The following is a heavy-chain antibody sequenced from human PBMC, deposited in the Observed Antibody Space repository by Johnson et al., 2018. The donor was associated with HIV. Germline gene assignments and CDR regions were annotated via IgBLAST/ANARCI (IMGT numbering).Heavy chain of an antibody. CDR1: GFAFSSYG. J-gene: IGHJ3*02. V-gene: IGHV3-33*01. Sequence: QVQLVESGGGVVQPGRSLRLSCAASGFAFSSYGMHWVRQAPGKGLEWVAVIWYDGSNKYYADSVKGRFTISRDNSKNTMYLQMNSLRAEDTAVYYCTRRSPYDAFDIWGQGTMVTVSS. CDR3: TRRSPYDAFDI. CDR2: IWYDGSNK.